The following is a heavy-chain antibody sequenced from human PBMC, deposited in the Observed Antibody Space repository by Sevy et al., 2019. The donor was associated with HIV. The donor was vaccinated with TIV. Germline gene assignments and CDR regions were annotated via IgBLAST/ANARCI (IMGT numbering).Heavy chain of an antibody. CDR2: ISKEGTNK. CDR1: GFTFTRDA. Sequence: GGSLRLSCEASGFTFTRDAFHWVRQAPGKGLEWVAVISKEGTNKYYIDSVKGRFTISRDNSRNTVFLQMERLRAEDTAMYFCARDPHAVPHWGSFDSWGQGTLVTVSS. V-gene: IGHV3-30-3*01. CDR3: ARDPHAVPHWGSFDS. J-gene: IGHJ4*02. D-gene: IGHD3-16*01.